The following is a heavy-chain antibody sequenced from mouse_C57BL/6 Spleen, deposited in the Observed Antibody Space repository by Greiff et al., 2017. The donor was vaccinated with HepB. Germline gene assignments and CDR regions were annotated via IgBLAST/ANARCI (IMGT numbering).Heavy chain of an antibody. V-gene: IGHV10-1*01. CDR1: GFSFNTYA. Sequence: EVQLVEPGGGLVQPKGSLKLSCAASGFSFNTYAMNWVRQAPGQGLEWVARIRSKSNNYATYYADSVKDRFTISRDDSESMLYLQMNNLKTEDTAVYYCVGQRFRAMDDWGQGTSVTVAS. CDR3: VGQRFRAMDD. J-gene: IGHJ4*01. CDR2: IRSKSNNYAT.